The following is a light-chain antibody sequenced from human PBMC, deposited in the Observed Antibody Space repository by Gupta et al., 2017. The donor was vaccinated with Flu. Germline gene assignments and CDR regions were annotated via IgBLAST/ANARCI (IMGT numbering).Light chain of an antibody. Sequence: PSTLSASVGDRVSITCRASQSINNWLAWYQQKPGKAPKVLIYKTSVLESGVPSRFSGSGSGTEFTLTISSLQPDDFATYYCQQDNSSPRTFGQGTKVEIK. CDR1: QSINNW. CDR2: KTS. CDR3: QQDNSSPRT. V-gene: IGKV1-5*03. J-gene: IGKJ1*01.